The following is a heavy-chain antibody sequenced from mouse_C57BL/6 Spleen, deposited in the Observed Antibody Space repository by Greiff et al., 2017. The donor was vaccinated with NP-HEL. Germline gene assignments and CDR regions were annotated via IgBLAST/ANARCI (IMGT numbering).Heavy chain of an antibody. CDR1: GYTFTSYW. J-gene: IGHJ1*03. CDR3: ARSTMVTTSYWYFDV. Sequence: QVQLQQPGAELVRPGTSVKLSCKASGYTFTSYWMHWVKQRPGQGLEWIGVIDPSDSYTNYNQKFKGKATLTVDTSSSTAYMQLSSLTSEDSAVYYCARSTMVTTSYWYFDVWGTGTTVTVSS. V-gene: IGHV1-59*01. D-gene: IGHD2-2*01. CDR2: IDPSDSYT.